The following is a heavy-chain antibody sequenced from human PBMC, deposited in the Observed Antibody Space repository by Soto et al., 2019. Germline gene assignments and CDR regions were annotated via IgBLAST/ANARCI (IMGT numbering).Heavy chain of an antibody. CDR1: GGTFSSYA. CDR2: IIPIFVTA. Sequence: QVQLVQSGAEVKKPGSSVKVSCKASGGTFSSYAISWVRLAPGQGLEWMGGIIPIFVTANYAQKCQGRVTITADESTSTAYMELSSLRSEDTAVYYCARDGWGAAAGPNWFDPWGQGTLVTVSS. D-gene: IGHD6-13*01. J-gene: IGHJ5*02. V-gene: IGHV1-69*12. CDR3: ARDGWGAAAGPNWFDP.